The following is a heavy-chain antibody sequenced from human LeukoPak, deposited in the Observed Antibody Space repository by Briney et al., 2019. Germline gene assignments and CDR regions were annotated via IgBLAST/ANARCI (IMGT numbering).Heavy chain of an antibody. D-gene: IGHD5-24*01. CDR2: IRYDGSDK. V-gene: IGHV3-30*02. CDR3: AKNRVGHNYADAFEI. CDR1: GFTFSNYD. J-gene: IGHJ3*02. Sequence: GGSLRLSCAASGFTFSNYDMHWLRQAPGKGLEWVAFIRYDGSDKYYVDSVKGRFTISRDNSRNILYLQMNSLTAEDTAVYYCAKNRVGHNYADAFEIWGQGTMVRVCS.